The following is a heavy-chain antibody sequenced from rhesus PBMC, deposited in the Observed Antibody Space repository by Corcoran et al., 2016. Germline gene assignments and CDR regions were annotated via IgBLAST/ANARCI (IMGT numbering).Heavy chain of an antibody. CDR1: GGSISASYY. D-gene: IGHD6-19*01. V-gene: IGHV4S9*01. CDR3: ARTPRSYSSSYFDY. Sequence: QLRLQESGPGLVKPSETLSLPCSGPGGSISASYYWNCIRYPPGQGLEWIGNIYGNRASTYYKPSLKSRVTISKDTSKNQFFLKLSSVTAADTAVYYCARTPRSYSSSYFDYWGQGVLVTVSS. CDR2: IYGNRAST. J-gene: IGHJ4*01.